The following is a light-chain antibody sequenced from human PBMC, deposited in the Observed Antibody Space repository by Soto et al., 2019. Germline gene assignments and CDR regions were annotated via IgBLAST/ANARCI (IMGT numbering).Light chain of an antibody. V-gene: IGKV3-20*01. CDR1: QSVSSSY. J-gene: IGKJ3*01. CDR3: QQYGSSPFT. CDR2: GGS. Sequence: ESVLTQSPGTLSMSPGERATLSCRASQSVSSSYSAWYQQKPGQAPRLLIYGGSSRATGIPDRFSGSGSGTDFTLTISRLEPEDFAVYYCQQYGSSPFTFGPGTKVDIK.